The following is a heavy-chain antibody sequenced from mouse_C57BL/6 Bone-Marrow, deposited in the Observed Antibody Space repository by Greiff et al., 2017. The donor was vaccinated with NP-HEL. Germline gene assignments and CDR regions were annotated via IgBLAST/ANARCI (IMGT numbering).Heavy chain of an antibody. V-gene: IGHV1-81*01. CDR1: GYTFTSYG. CDR3: ARVYYSNYRSYWYFDV. CDR2: IYPRSGNT. Sequence: SGAELARPGASVKLSCKASGYTFTSYGISWVKQRTGQGLEWIGEIYPRSGNTYYNEKFKGKATLTADKSSSTAYMELRSLTSEDSAVYFCARVYYSNYRSYWYFDVWGTGTTVTVSS. D-gene: IGHD2-5*01. J-gene: IGHJ1*03.